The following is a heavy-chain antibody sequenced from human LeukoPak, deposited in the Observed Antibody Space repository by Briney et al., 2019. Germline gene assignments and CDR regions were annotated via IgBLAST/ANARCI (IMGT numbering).Heavy chain of an antibody. CDR2: IIPIFGTA. Sequence: GASVKVSCKASGGTFSSYAISWVRQAPGQGLEWMGGIIPIFGTASYAQKFQGRVTITADESTSTAYMELSSLRSEDTAVYYCARVVAYGSGSYYNAGTSYYFDYWGQGTLVTVSS. CDR3: ARVVAYGSGSYYNAGTSYYFDY. J-gene: IGHJ4*02. D-gene: IGHD3-10*01. V-gene: IGHV1-69*13. CDR1: GGTFSSYA.